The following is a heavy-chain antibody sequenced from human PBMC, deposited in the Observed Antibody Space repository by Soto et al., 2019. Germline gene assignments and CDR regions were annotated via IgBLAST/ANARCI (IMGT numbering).Heavy chain of an antibody. Sequence: VGSLGLSCAASGFTFSDYYMSWIRQAPGKGLEWVSYISSSGSTIYYADSVKGRFTISRDNAKNSLYLQMNSLRAEDTAVYYCARTWDGYYYRLRSFDYWGQGTLVTVSS. CDR2: ISSSGSTI. CDR1: GFTFSDYY. CDR3: ARTWDGYYYRLRSFDY. J-gene: IGHJ4*02. D-gene: IGHD5-12*01. V-gene: IGHV3-11*01.